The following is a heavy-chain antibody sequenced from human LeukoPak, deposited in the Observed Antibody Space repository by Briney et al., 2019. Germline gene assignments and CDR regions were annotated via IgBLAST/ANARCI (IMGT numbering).Heavy chain of an antibody. Sequence: SETLSLTCSVSGDSVSRSDSYWAWIRQPPGKGLAWIGSIYYSGRTYYSPSLKSRVTMSVDPSNNQFSLNLRSVTAADTALYYCARRRYYDGSGYLEWGQGTLLSVSS. V-gene: IGHV4-39*01. CDR2: IYYSGRT. CDR3: ARRRYYDGSGYLE. CDR1: GDSVSRSDSY. D-gene: IGHD3-22*01. J-gene: IGHJ1*01.